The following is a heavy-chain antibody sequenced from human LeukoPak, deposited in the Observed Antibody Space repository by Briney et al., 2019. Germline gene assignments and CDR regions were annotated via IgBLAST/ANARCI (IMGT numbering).Heavy chain of an antibody. V-gene: IGHV1-2*02. J-gene: IGHJ4*02. CDR2: INPNSGGT. Sequence: ASVKLSCTASGYTFTGYYMHWVRQAPGQGLEWMGWINPNSGGTNYAQKFQGRVTMTRDTSISTAYMELRRLRSDDTAVYYCVTLGGYYDSSGYYYGDYWGQGTLVTVSS. D-gene: IGHD3-22*01. CDR3: VTLGGYYDSSGYYYGDY. CDR1: GYTFTGYY.